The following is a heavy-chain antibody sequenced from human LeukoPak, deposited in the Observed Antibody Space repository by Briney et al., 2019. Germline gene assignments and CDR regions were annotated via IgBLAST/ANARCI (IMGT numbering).Heavy chain of an antibody. CDR2: ISGSGGST. CDR3: AKDQYCTSTSCYVGY. V-gene: IGHV3-23*01. CDR1: GFTFSSYA. Sequence: GGSLRLSCAASGFTFSSYAMSWVRQAPGKGLEWVPAISGSGGSTYYADSMKGRFTISRDNSKNTLYLQMNSLRAEDTAVYYCAKDQYCTSTSCYVGYWGQGTLVTVSS. D-gene: IGHD2-2*01. J-gene: IGHJ4*02.